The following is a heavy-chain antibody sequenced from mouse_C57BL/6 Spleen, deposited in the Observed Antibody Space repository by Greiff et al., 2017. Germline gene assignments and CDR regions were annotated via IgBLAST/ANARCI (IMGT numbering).Heavy chain of an antibody. J-gene: IGHJ4*01. CDR1: GYTFTSYW. CDR3: ARSAYWAPSGMDY. V-gene: IGHV1-69*01. D-gene: IGHD2-10*01. Sequence: QVQLQQPGAELVMPGASVKLSCKASGYTFTSYWMHWVKQRPGQGLEWIGEIDPSDSYTNYNQKFKGKSTLTVDKSSSTAYMQLSSLTSEDSAVYYCARSAYWAPSGMDYWGQGTSVTVSS. CDR2: IDPSDSYT.